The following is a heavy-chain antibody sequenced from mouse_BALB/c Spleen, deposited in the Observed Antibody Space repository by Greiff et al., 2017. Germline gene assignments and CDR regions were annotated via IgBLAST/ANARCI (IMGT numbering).Heavy chain of an antibody. Sequence: EVQRVESGGGLVKPGGSLKLSCAASGFAFSSYDMSWVRQTPEKRLEWVAYISSGGGSTYYPDTVKGRFTISRDNAKNTLYLQMSSLKSEDTAMYYCARQITTAFYYAMDYWGQGTSVTVSS. CDR1: GFAFSSYD. V-gene: IGHV5-12-1*01. D-gene: IGHD1-2*01. CDR2: ISSGGGST. J-gene: IGHJ4*01. CDR3: ARQITTAFYYAMDY.